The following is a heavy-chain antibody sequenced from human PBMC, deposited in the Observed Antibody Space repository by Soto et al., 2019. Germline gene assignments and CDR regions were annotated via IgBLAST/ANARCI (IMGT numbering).Heavy chain of an antibody. D-gene: IGHD3-10*01. Sequence: QVQLQESGPGLVKPSETLFLSCTVSGGSINSYYWSWIRQSPGKRMEWIGYVHHSWGSSYNPSLQSRVAISLDTSMSQFSLKVTSVTATDTAVYYCARQGFGPLHGLVDVWGQGTTVTVSS. J-gene: IGHJ6*02. V-gene: IGHV4-59*08. CDR1: GGSINSYY. CDR2: VHHSWGS. CDR3: ARQGFGPLHGLVDV.